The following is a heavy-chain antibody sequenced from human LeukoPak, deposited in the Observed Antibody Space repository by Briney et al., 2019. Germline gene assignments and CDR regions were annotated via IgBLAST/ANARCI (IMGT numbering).Heavy chain of an antibody. CDR2: ISWSSGSI. D-gene: IGHD3-22*01. Sequence: GRSLRLSCAASGFTFDDYAMHWVRQAPGKGLEWVSGISWSSGSIGYADSVKGRFTISRDNAKNSLYLQMNSLRAEDTALYYCAKGYYYDSSGMGDWGQGTLVTVSS. V-gene: IGHV3-9*01. J-gene: IGHJ4*02. CDR1: GFTFDDYA. CDR3: AKGYYYDSSGMGD.